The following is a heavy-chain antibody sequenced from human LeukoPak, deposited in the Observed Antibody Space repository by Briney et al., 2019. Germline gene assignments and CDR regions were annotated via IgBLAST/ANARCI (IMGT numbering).Heavy chain of an antibody. CDR1: GYTFTGYY. CDR3: ARSPDILTGENFDY. V-gene: IGHV1-2*02. Sequence: ASVKVSCKASGYTFTGYYIHWVRQAPGQGLEWMGWINPNSGDTNYAQKFQGRVTMTRDTSINTAYMELSRLRSDDTAVYYCARSPDILTGENFDYWGQGTLVTVSS. D-gene: IGHD3-9*01. J-gene: IGHJ4*02. CDR2: INPNSGDT.